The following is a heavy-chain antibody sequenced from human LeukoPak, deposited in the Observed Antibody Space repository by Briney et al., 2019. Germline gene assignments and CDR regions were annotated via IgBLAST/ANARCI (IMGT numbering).Heavy chain of an antibody. J-gene: IGHJ5*02. V-gene: IGHV4-4*07. CDR2: IYSSGGT. D-gene: IGHD2-2*01. CDR1: GGSMNSDY. Sequence: SETLSLTCTVSGGSMNSDYWSWIRQPAGKGLEWIGRIYTSGGGGRIYSSGGTSYNPSLKSRVTMSLDTSKNQLSLKLSSVTAADTAVYYCARRTRPVGYCSSTSCSRGYIWFDPWGQGTLVTVSS. CDR3: ARRTRPVGYCSSTSCSRGYIWFDP.